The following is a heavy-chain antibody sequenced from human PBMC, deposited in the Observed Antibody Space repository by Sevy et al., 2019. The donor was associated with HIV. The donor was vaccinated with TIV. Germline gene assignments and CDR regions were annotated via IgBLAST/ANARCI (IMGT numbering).Heavy chain of an antibody. CDR2: IGWNSGSI. V-gene: IGHV3-9*01. Sequence: GGSLRLSCAASGFTFDDYAMHWVRQAPGKGLEWVSGIGWNSGSIGYADSVKGRFTISRDNAKNSLYLQMNSLRAEDTALYYCAKVTSGYYYDYNYYYGMDVWGQGTTVTVSS. CDR1: GFTFDDYA. J-gene: IGHJ6*02. D-gene: IGHD3-22*01. CDR3: AKVTSGYYYDYNYYYGMDV.